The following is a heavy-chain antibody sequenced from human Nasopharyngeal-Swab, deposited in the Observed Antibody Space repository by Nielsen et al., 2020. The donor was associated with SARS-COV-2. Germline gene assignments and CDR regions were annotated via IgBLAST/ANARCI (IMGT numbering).Heavy chain of an antibody. CDR1: GCSISSGGYS. V-gene: IGHV4-30-2*01. D-gene: IGHD1-1*01. Sequence: SETLSLTCAVSGCSISSGGYSWSWIRQPPGKGLEWIGYIYHSGSTYYNPSLKSRVTISVDRSKNQFSLKLSSVTAADTAMYHYARLDSHASEDFWGQGTLVTVSS. J-gene: IGHJ4*02. CDR3: ARLDSHASEDF. CDR2: IYHSGST.